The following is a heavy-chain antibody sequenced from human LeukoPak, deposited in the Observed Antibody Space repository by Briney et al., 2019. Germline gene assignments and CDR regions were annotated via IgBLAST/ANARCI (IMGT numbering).Heavy chain of an antibody. D-gene: IGHD3-10*01. J-gene: IGHJ5*02. V-gene: IGHV1-8*01. CDR3: VRDGEGVAISVNYWFDP. CDR2: MNPNNGNT. CDR1: GFTFTSYV. Sequence: GASVKVSCKASGFTFTSYVINWVGQPTGQGLEWLGWMNPNNGNTGYAQKSQGRVTMTRDTSISTAYMELRSLRSEDTAVYYCVRDGEGVAISVNYWFDPWGQGTLVTVSS.